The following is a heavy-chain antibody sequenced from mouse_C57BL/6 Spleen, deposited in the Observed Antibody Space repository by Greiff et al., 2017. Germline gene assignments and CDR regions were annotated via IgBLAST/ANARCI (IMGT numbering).Heavy chain of an antibody. J-gene: IGHJ3*01. V-gene: IGHV1-22*01. D-gene: IGHD2-2*01. CDR3: ARSTMVTTGVAY. CDR1: GYTFTDYN. Sequence: EVQLQQSGPELVKPGASVKMSCKASGYTFTDYNMHWVKQSHGKSLEWIGYINPNNGGTSYNQKFKGKATLTVNKSSSTAYMELRSLTSEDSAVYYWARSTMVTTGVAYWGQGTLVTVSA. CDR2: INPNNGGT.